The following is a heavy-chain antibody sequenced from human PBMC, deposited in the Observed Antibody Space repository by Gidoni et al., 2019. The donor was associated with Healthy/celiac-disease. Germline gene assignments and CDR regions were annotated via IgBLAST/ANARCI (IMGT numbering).Heavy chain of an antibody. Sequence: QLQLQESGSGLVKPSQTLSLTCAVSGGSIRSGVYSWSWIRQPPGKGLEWIGYIYHRGSTYYNPSIKSRVTISVDRSKNQFSLKLSSVTAADTAVYYCARHSEDFWSGLGAFDIWGQGTMVTVSS. CDR2: IYHRGST. CDR1: GGSIRSGVYS. CDR3: ARHSEDFWSGLGAFDI. D-gene: IGHD3-3*01. V-gene: IGHV4-30-2*01. J-gene: IGHJ3*02.